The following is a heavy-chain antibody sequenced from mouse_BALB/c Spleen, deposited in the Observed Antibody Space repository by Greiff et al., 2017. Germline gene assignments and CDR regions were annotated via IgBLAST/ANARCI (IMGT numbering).Heavy chain of an antibody. Sequence: EVQGVESGGGIVQPGGSLKLSCAASGFTFSSYTMSWVRQTPEKRLEWVAYISNGGGSTYYPDTVKGRFTISRDNAKNTLYLQMSSLKSEDTAMYYCARGGTTGFAYWGQGTLVTVSA. D-gene: IGHD1-1*01. CDR3: ARGGTTGFAY. J-gene: IGHJ3*01. CDR2: ISNGGGST. V-gene: IGHV5-12-2*01. CDR1: GFTFSSYT.